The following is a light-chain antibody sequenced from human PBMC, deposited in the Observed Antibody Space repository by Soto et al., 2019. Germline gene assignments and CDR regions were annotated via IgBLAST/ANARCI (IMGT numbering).Light chain of an antibody. CDR3: LHYYTFPRT. J-gene: IGKJ1*01. V-gene: IGKV1-8*01. Sequence: AIRMTQSPSSFSASTGDRVTITCRASQHISSYLAWYQQKPGKAPKLLISGASTLQSGVPSRFSGSGSGTDFTLTISSLQSEDFATYYCLHYYTFPRTFGQGTKVDIK. CDR1: QHISSY. CDR2: GAS.